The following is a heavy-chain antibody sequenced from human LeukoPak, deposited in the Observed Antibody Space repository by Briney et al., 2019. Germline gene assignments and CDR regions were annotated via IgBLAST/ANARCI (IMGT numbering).Heavy chain of an antibody. J-gene: IGHJ4*02. D-gene: IGHD4-17*01. CDR2: IYLGDSDT. V-gene: IGHV5-51*01. CDR1: GYSFTSYW. CDR3: ARHPTVTNYYFDY. Sequence: GASLKISFKGSGYSFTSYWIGWGRQMPGKGVEWMGIIYLGDSDTRYSPSFQGQVTISADKSISTAYLQWSSLKASDTAMYYCARHPTVTNYYFDYWGQGTLVTVSS.